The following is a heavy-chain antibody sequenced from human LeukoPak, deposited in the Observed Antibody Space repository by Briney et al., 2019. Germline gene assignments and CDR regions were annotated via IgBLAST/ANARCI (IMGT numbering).Heavy chain of an antibody. Sequence: GGSLRLSCAATGFTFNTYGMHWVRQAPGKGLEWLAVIPSDGSNKHYADSVKGRFTISRDNSKDTLHLQMDSLRAEDTAVYYCARGFYYDSSGYYVYYFDYWGQGTLVTVSS. CDR2: IPSDGSNK. CDR3: ARGFYYDSSGYYVYYFDY. D-gene: IGHD3-22*01. CDR1: GFTFNTYG. J-gene: IGHJ4*02. V-gene: IGHV3-30*03.